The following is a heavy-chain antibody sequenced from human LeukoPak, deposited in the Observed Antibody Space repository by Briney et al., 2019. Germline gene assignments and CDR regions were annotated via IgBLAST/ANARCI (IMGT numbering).Heavy chain of an antibody. J-gene: IGHJ4*02. CDR3: ARSGITMVRGVIEQDDY. V-gene: IGHV1-18*01. D-gene: IGHD3-10*01. Sequence: ASVKVSCKASGDTFTSYGISCVRQAPGQGLECMGWISAYNGNTNYAQNLQGRVTMTTDTATSTAYMELRSLRSDDTAVYYCARSGITMVRGVIEQDDYWGQGTLVTVSS. CDR1: GDTFTSYG. CDR2: ISAYNGNT.